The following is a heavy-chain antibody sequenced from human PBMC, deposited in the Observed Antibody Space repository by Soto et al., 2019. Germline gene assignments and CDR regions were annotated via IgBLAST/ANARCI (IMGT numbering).Heavy chain of an antibody. V-gene: IGHV4-39*01. CDR3: AGDFWSGYYIHYYYYYGMDV. D-gene: IGHD3-3*01. CDR1: GGSISSSSYY. J-gene: IGHJ6*02. Sequence: TLSLTCTVSGGSISSSSYYWGWIRQPPGKGLEWIGSIYYSGSTYYNPSLKSRVTISVDTSKNQFSLKLSSVTAADTAVYYCAGDFWSGYYIHYYYYYGMDVWGQGTTVTVSS. CDR2: IYYSGST.